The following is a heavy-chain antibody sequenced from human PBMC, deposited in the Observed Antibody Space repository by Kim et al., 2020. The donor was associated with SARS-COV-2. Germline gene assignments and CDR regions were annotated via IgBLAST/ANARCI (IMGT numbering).Heavy chain of an antibody. CDR3: ARDYYGSGSYFGSPFGMDV. D-gene: IGHD3-10*01. Sequence: SETLSLTCTVSGGSISSGGYYWSWIRQHPGKGLEWIGYIYYSGSTYYNPSLKSRVTISVDTSKNQFSLKLSSVTAADTAVYYCARDYYGSGSYFGSPFGMDVWGQGTTVTVSS. J-gene: IGHJ6*02. V-gene: IGHV4-31*03. CDR1: GGSISSGGYY. CDR2: IYYSGST.